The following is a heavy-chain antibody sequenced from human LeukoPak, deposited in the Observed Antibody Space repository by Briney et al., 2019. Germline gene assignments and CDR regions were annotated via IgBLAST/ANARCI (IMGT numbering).Heavy chain of an antibody. CDR2: IGTAGDT. CDR1: GFTFSSYD. Sequence: PGGSLRLSCAASGFTFSSYDVQGVRPPTGKGLEWVPAIGTAGDTYYPGSVKGRFTISRENAKNSLYLQMNSLRAGDTAVYYCARDRIYGGNGWYFDLWGRGTLVTVSS. D-gene: IGHD4-23*01. V-gene: IGHV3-13*01. J-gene: IGHJ2*01. CDR3: ARDRIYGGNGWYFDL.